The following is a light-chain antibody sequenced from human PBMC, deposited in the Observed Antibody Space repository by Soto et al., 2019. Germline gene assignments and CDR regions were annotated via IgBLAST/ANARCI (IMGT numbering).Light chain of an antibody. CDR2: DVS. CDR1: SSDIGGYNY. CDR3: SSFWVAGAL. Sequence: QSALTQPASMSGSPGQSVTISCAGTSSDIGGYNYVSWYQHHPGTAPKLIIYDVSSRPSGVSHRFSASRSGNTASLTISGLQAEDEADYYCSSFWVAGALVGTGTKATVL. J-gene: IGLJ1*01. V-gene: IGLV2-14*01.